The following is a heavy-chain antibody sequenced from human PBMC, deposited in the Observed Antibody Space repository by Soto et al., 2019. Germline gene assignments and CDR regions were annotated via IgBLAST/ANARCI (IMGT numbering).Heavy chain of an antibody. CDR2: IYYSGST. J-gene: IGHJ6*02. CDR3: ARDRSYGKYYYYYCGMDV. V-gene: IGHV4-59*01. Sequence: PSETLSLTCTVSGGSISSYYWSWIRQPPGKGLEWIGYIYYSGSTNYNPSLKSRVTISVDTSKNQFSLKLSSVTAADTAVYYCARDRSYGKYYYYYCGMDVWGQGTTVTVSS. D-gene: IGHD5-18*01. CDR1: GGSISSYY.